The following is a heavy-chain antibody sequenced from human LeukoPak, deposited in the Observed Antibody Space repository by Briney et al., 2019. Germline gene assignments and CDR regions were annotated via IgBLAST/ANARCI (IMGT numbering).Heavy chain of an antibody. CDR3: AKDRYSSGWSLMDV. V-gene: IGHV3-30*02. CDR2: IRYDGSNK. CDR1: GFTFSSYG. J-gene: IGHJ6*03. Sequence: QPGGSLRLSCAASGFTFSSYGMHWVRQAPGKGLEWVAFIRYDGSNKYYADSVKGRFTISRDNSKNTLYLQMNSLRAEDTAVYYCAKDRYSSGWSLMDVWGKGTTVTVSS. D-gene: IGHD6-19*01.